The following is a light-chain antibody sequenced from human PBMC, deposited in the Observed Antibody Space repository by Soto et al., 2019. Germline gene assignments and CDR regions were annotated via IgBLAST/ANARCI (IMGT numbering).Light chain of an antibody. V-gene: IGKV2-30*02. CDR3: RQGTHWPWT. CDR1: QSLIHSDGNTY. CDR2: EVS. J-gene: IGKJ1*01. Sequence: DVVMTQSPLSLPVTLGQPASISCRSSQSLIHSDGNTYLNWFQQRPGQSPRRLIYEVSARDSGVPDRFSGSGLGADFTPKISRAEAEDVGVYYCRQGTHWPWTFGQGTEVEIK.